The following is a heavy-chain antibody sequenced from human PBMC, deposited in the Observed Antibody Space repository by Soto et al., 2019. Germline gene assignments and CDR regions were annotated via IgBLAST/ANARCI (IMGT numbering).Heavy chain of an antibody. Sequence: QVQLVQSGAEVKKPGASVKVSCKASGYTFTSYDINWVRQATGQGLEWMGWMNPNSGNTGYAQKFQGRVTMTRNTSISTAYMELSSLRSEDTAVYYCAAGRRYFDWSAVDRDAHENPANYYYYYYMDVWGKGTTVTVSS. CDR1: GYTFTSYD. D-gene: IGHD3-9*01. CDR3: AAGRRYFDWSAVDRDAHENPANYYYYYYMDV. CDR2: MNPNSGNT. J-gene: IGHJ6*03. V-gene: IGHV1-8*01.